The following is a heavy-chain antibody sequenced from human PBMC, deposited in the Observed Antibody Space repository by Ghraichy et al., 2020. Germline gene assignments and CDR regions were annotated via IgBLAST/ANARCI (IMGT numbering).Heavy chain of an antibody. CDR2: IYYSGT. D-gene: IGHD1-26*01. Sequence: SETLSLTCTVSGGSISNYYWSWIRQSPGKGLEWIGYIYYSGTNYNPSLKSRVTISLATSKNQFSLNLSSVTAADTAVYYCARLHSATWNWFDPWGQGTLVTVSS. CDR1: GGSISNYY. V-gene: IGHV4-59*01. CDR3: ARLHSATWNWFDP. J-gene: IGHJ5*02.